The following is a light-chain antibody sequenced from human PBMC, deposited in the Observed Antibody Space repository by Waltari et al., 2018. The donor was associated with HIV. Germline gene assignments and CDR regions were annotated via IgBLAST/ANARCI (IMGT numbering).Light chain of an antibody. Sequence: DIQMTQSPSPVSASVGDRVSIPCRASQGIRSWLAWYQQKPGKAPKLLIYAASSLQSAVPSRFSGSASETDYTLTISSRQPEDSATYYCQQANSFPWTFVQGTKVEIK. J-gene: IGKJ1*01. CDR2: AAS. CDR3: QQANSFPWT. CDR1: QGIRSW. V-gene: IGKV1-12*01.